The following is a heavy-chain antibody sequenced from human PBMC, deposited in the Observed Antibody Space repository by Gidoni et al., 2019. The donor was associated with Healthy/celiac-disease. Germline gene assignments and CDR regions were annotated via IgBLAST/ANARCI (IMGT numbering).Heavy chain of an antibody. V-gene: IGHV1-46*01. Sequence: TFTSYYMHWVRQAPGQGLEWMGIINPSGGSTSYAQKFQGRVTMTRDTSTSTVYMELSSLRSEDTAVYYCARDFQYYGDYEGAFDIWGQGTMVTVSS. CDR2: INPSGGST. D-gene: IGHD4-17*01. J-gene: IGHJ3*02. CDR3: ARDFQYYGDYEGAFDI. CDR1: TFTSYY.